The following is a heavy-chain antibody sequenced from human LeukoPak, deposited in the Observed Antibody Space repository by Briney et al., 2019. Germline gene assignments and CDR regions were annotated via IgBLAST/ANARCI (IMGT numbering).Heavy chain of an antibody. J-gene: IGHJ4*02. Sequence: SETLSLTCTVSGGSISTYYWSWVRQPPGKGLEWIGYVYYTGDTRSNPSLKSRVTLLVDTSKNQFSLRLTSVTAADTAVYYCARHQRGFCDGGDCPYYFDHWGQGTLVTVSS. D-gene: IGHD2-21*02. CDR2: VYYTGDT. CDR1: GGSISTYY. CDR3: ARHQRGFCDGGDCPYYFDH. V-gene: IGHV4-59*08.